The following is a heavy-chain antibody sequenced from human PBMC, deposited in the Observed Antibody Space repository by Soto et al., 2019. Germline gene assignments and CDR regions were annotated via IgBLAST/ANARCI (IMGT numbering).Heavy chain of an antibody. Sequence: QVQLVESGGGVVQPGRSLRLSCAASGFTFSSYGMHWVRQAPGKGLEWVAVISYDGSNKYYADSVKGRFTISRDNSKNTLYLQMNSLRAEDTAVYYCAKDQGQLVPADYWGQGTLVTVSS. D-gene: IGHD6-13*01. CDR1: GFTFSSYG. CDR3: AKDQGQLVPADY. CDR2: ISYDGSNK. J-gene: IGHJ4*02. V-gene: IGHV3-30*18.